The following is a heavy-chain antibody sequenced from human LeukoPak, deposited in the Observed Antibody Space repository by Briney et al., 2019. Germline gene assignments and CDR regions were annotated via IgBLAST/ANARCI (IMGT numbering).Heavy chain of an antibody. Sequence: SETLSLTCAVYGGSFSGYYWSWIRQPPGKGLEWIGEINHSGSTNYNPSLKSRVTISVDTSKNQFSLKLSSVTAADTAVYYCARRGSSWTGAYWGQGTLVTVSS. CDR2: INHSGST. CDR3: ARRGSSWTGAY. CDR1: GGSFSGYY. J-gene: IGHJ4*02. D-gene: IGHD6-13*01. V-gene: IGHV4-34*01.